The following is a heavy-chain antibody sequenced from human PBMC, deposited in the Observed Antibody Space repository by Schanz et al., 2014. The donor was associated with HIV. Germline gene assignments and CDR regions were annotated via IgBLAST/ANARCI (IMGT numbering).Heavy chain of an antibody. CDR1: GFTFSNVW. CDR2: IKSNPDGGTI. CDR3: TTDPLRDYGVDV. V-gene: IGHV3-15*01. J-gene: IGHJ6*02. Sequence: VQLVESGGGLVKPGGSLRLSCAASGFTFSNVWMSWVRQAPGKGLEWVGRIKSNPDGGTIDYAASVKGRFTISRDDSKNTLYLQMNSLKTEDTAVYYCTTDPLRDYGVDVWGQGTTVTVSS.